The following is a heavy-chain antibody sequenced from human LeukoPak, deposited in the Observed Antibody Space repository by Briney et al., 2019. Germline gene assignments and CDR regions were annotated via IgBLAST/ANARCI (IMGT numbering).Heavy chain of an antibody. Sequence: PGGSLRPSCAASGFTFSSHSMSWVRQAPGKGLEWVSYISSSSSTIYYADSVKGRFTISRDNAKNSLYLQMNSLRAEDTAVYYCARGAYYYEDWGQGTLVTVSS. CDR2: ISSSSSTI. V-gene: IGHV3-48*01. J-gene: IGHJ4*02. CDR1: GFTFSSHS. CDR3: ARGAYYYED.